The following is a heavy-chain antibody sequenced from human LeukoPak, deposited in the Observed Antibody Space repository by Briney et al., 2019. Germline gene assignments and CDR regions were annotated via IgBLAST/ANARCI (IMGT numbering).Heavy chain of an antibody. V-gene: IGHV3-74*01. Sequence: GGSLRLSCSASGFTFSSNWMHWVRQAPGKGLVWGSRINSDVSSTSYADSVKGRFTISIDNAKNTLYLQMNSLRAEATAVYYCATPRAQWLVADYWGQGTLVTVSS. J-gene: IGHJ4*02. CDR3: ATPRAQWLVADY. D-gene: IGHD6-19*01. CDR1: GFTFSSNW. CDR2: INSDVSST.